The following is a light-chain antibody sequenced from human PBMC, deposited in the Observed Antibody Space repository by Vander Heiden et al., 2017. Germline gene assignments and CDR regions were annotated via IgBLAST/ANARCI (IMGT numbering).Light chain of an antibody. V-gene: IGKV3-20*01. Sequence: EIVLTQSPGILSLSPGERVTLSCRASQSVSTNYLAWYQQKPGQAPRPLIYGASSRAPGIPDRFSGSGSGTDFTLTISRLEPEDFAVYYCQHYGSSPAFGQGTKVEIK. CDR2: GAS. CDR3: QHYGSSPA. J-gene: IGKJ1*01. CDR1: QSVSTNY.